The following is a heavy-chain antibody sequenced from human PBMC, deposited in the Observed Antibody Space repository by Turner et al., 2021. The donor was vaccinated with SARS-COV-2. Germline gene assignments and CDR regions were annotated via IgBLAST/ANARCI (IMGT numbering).Heavy chain of an antibody. Sequence: QVQLVESGGGVVQPGRSLRLSCAASGFTFSSYGMHWVRQAPGKGLEWVAVTSYDGSNKYYADSAKGRFTISRDNSKNTLYLQMNSLRAEDTAVYYCAKQQGLYSNPMYYFDYWGQGTLVTVSS. V-gene: IGHV3-30*18. CDR1: GFTFSSYG. D-gene: IGHD4-4*01. CDR2: TSYDGSNK. J-gene: IGHJ4*02. CDR3: AKQQGLYSNPMYYFDY.